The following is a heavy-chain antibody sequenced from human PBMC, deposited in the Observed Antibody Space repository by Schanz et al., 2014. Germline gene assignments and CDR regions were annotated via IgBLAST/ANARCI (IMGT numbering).Heavy chain of an antibody. J-gene: IGHJ3*01. CDR3: ARTASHDVWRGYIPHYAFDL. CDR1: AYSLTGYY. V-gene: IGHV1-2*02. D-gene: IGHD3-3*01. Sequence: QVQLVQSGAEVKKPGASVKVSCTASAYSLTGYYLHWVRQAPGQGLEWMGWIDPNSGGTNYAQKFQGRVTMTSDTSITTVYMEVNSLTSDDTAVFYCARTASHDVWRGYIPHYAFDLWGQGTVVIVSS. CDR2: IDPNSGGT.